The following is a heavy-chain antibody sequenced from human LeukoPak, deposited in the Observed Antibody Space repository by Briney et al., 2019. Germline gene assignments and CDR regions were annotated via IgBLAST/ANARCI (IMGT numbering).Heavy chain of an antibody. J-gene: IGHJ3*02. Sequence: SETLSLTCAVSGGSISSGGYSWSWIRQPPGKGLEWIGYIYHSGSTYYNPSLKSRVTISVDTSKNQFSLKLSSVTAADTAVYYCAGGRGHQSKFDIWGQGTMVTVSS. V-gene: IGHV4-30-2*01. CDR3: AGGRGHQSKFDI. CDR1: GGSISSGGYS. CDR2: IYHSGST.